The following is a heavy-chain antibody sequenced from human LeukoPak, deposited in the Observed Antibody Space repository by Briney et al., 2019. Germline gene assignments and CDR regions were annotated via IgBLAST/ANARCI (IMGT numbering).Heavy chain of an antibody. D-gene: IGHD3-3*01. CDR2: ISWNSGSI. CDR1: GFTFDDYA. CDR3: AKSRMGVVTMGGFDY. J-gene: IGHJ4*02. V-gene: IGHV3-9*01. Sequence: GRSLRLSCAASGFTFDDYAMHWVRQAPGKGLEWVSGISWNSGSISYADSVKGRFTISRDNAKSSLYLQMNSLRAEDTALYYCAKSRMGVVTMGGFDYWGQGTLVTVSS.